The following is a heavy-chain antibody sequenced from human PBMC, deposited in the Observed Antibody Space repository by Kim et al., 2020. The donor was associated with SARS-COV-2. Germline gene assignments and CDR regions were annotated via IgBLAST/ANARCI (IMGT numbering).Heavy chain of an antibody. CDR2: IYYTGNT. CDR3: ARVAGGGCGGIDY. CDR1: GVSLINYY. D-gene: IGHD3-16*01. Sequence: SETLSLTCAVSGVSLINYYWIWIRQTPERGLECIGYIYYTGNTRFSPSLRSRLTMSVDTSKNQFSLQLHSVTAADTAIYFCARVAGGGCGGIDYWGQG. V-gene: IGHV4-59*08. J-gene: IGHJ4*02.